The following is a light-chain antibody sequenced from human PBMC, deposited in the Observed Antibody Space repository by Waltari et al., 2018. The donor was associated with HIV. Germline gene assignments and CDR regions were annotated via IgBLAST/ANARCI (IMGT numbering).Light chain of an antibody. CDR3: QQYDNYLGT. Sequence: DIQMTQSPSTLSASIGDSVTITCRASQSISNWLAWYQQKPGKAPKPLIYKVSKLESGVPSRFSGSGSGTEFTLTISSLQPDDFATYYCQQYDNYLGTFGQGTNVEIE. J-gene: IGKJ1*01. CDR1: QSISNW. CDR2: KVS. V-gene: IGKV1-5*03.